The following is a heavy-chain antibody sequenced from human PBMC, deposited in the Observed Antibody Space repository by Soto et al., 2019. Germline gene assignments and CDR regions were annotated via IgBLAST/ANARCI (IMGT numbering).Heavy chain of an antibody. D-gene: IGHD3-22*01. CDR3: IRAYDSSPIDY. J-gene: IGHJ4*02. Sequence: ALRLSSTASAFNFGDYAMNGGRQVPGKGLEWVGFIRARAHGGTTDYAASVKGRLNISSHASKGIAYLQMNRLNKEDTELYYCIRAYDSSPIDYWCQGTRVPLSA. V-gene: IGHV3-49*04. CDR1: AFNFGDYA. CDR2: IRARAHGGTT.